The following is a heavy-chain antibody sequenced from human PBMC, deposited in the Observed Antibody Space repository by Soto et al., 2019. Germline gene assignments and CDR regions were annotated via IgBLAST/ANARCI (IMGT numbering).Heavy chain of an antibody. Sequence: SVTVSCKASASTFSSYAISWVRQAPGQGLEWMGGIIPIFGTANYAQKFQGRVTITADESTSTAYMELSSLRSEDTAVYYCARDRRGYSYGHYYYYGMDVWGQGTTVTVSS. CDR1: ASTFSSYA. CDR2: IIPIFGTA. J-gene: IGHJ6*02. V-gene: IGHV1-69*13. CDR3: ARDRRGYSYGHYYYYGMDV. D-gene: IGHD5-18*01.